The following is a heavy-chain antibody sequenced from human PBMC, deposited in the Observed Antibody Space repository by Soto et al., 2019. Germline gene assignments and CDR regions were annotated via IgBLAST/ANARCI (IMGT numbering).Heavy chain of an antibody. J-gene: IGHJ4*02. CDR2: IYWDDDK. CDR3: AHSRYSRSSFDY. D-gene: IGHD6-6*01. V-gene: IGHV2-5*02. CDR1: GFSLTSNDVG. Sequence: SGPTLVNPTQTLTLTCTFSGFSLTSNDVGVGWIRQPPGKALEWLALIYWDDDKRYSPSLRSKLTITKDTSKNQVVLRMTNMDPVDTATYYCAHSRYSRSSFDYWGQGTLVTVSS.